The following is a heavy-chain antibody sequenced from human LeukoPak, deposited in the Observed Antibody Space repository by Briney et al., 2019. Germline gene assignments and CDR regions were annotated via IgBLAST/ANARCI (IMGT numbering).Heavy chain of an antibody. CDR2: IRHDGSIK. V-gene: IGHV3-30*02. CDR1: GFTFSSYA. D-gene: IGHD2-21*02. CDR3: ARGDCSGDCYHPLYY. J-gene: IGHJ4*02. Sequence: KSGGSLRLSCAASGFTFSSYAMHWVRQAPGRGLDWVAFIRHDGSIKYYSDSVNGRFTISRGNSKNTLYLQMNSLRTEDTAVYYCARGDCSGDCYHPLYYWGQGSLVTVSS.